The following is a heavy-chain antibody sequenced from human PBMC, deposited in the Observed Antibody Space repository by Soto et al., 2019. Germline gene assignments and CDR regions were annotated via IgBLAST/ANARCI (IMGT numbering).Heavy chain of an antibody. CDR1: GGTFSSYT. J-gene: IGHJ4*02. D-gene: IGHD6-19*01. Sequence: QVQLVQSGAEVKKPGSSVKVSCKASGGTFSSYTISWVRQAPGQGLEWMGRIIPILGIANYAQKFQGRVTITADKPTSTAYMELSSLRSEDTAVYYCATGEAVAGSIFDYWGQGTLVTVSS. CDR3: ATGEAVAGSIFDY. CDR2: IIPILGIA. V-gene: IGHV1-69*02.